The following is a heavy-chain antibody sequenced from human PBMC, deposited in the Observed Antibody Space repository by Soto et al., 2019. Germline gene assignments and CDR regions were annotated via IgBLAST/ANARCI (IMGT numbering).Heavy chain of an antibody. V-gene: IGHV3-30*04. CDR1: GFTFSFYA. J-gene: IGHJ4*02. D-gene: IGHD6-6*01. CDR2: ITRDGYNK. CDR3: TKSSGGSSSVGMDY. Sequence: GGSLRLSCASSGFTFSFYALNWVRQAPGKGLEWVASITRDGYNKYYADSVKGRFTISRDNSKNTLSLQMTALRVEDSSVYYCTKSSGGSSSVGMDYWGPGTLVTGS.